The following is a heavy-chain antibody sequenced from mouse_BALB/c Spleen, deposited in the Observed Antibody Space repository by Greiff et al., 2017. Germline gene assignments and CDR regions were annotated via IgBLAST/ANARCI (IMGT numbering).Heavy chain of an antibody. CDR2: ISSGGSYT. CDR1: GFTFSSYT. V-gene: IGHV5-6-4*01. Sequence: EVQVVESGGGLVKPGGSLKLSCAASGFTFSSYTMSWVRQTPEKRLEWVATISSGGSYTYYPDSVKGRFTISRDNAKNTLYLQMSSLKSEDTAMYYCTRVGKAWYFDVWGAGTTVTVSS. CDR3: TRVGKAWYFDV. J-gene: IGHJ1*01. D-gene: IGHD1-1*01.